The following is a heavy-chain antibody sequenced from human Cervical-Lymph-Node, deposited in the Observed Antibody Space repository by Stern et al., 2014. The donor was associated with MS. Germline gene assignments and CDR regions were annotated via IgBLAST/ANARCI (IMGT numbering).Heavy chain of an antibody. CDR2: IYPGDSDT. CDR3: ARGGYYDGSGYYPFLV. V-gene: IGHV5-51*01. J-gene: IGHJ4*02. CDR1: GYRFTNYW. D-gene: IGHD3-22*01. Sequence: EVQLVESGAEVKKPGESLKISCRGSGYRFTNYWIRWVRQVPGKGLEWMGMIYPGDSDTRYSPSFQGQVTISADKSISTAYLQLSSLKASDSAIYYCARGGYYDGSGYYPFLVWGQGSQVTVSS.